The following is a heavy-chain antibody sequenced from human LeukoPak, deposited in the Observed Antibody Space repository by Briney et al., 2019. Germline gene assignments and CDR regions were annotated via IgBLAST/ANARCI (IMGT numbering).Heavy chain of an antibody. CDR1: GGSITSGTYY. CDR3: VRHTWRITTPNWFDP. CDR2: IYYSGSA. Sequence: SETLSLTCTVSGGSITSGTYYWGWIRQPPGKGLQWIGSIYYSGSAYYTPSLKSRVTISVDTSKNQFSLKLNSVTAADTAVYYCVRHTWRITTPNWFDPWGQGTLVTVSS. D-gene: IGHD3-3*01. V-gene: IGHV4-39*01. J-gene: IGHJ5*02.